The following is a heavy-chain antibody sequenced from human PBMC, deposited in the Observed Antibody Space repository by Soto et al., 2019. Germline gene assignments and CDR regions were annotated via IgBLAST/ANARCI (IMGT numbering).Heavy chain of an antibody. CDR1: GGSISSGGYY. V-gene: IGHV4-31*03. CDR3: AREASSSWYYFDY. CDR2: IYYSGST. D-gene: IGHD6-13*01. J-gene: IGHJ4*02. Sequence: ASETLSLTCTVSGGSISSGGYYWSWIRQHPGKGLEWIGYIYYSGSTYYNPSLKSRVTISVDTSKNQFSLKLSSVTAADTAVYYCAREASSSWYYFDYWGQGTLVTVSS.